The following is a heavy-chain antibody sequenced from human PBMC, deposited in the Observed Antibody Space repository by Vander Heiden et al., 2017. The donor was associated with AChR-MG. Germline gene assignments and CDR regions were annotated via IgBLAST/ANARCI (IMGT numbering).Heavy chain of an antibody. CDR3: AKDWGAAISSWLDP. CDR1: GFPFDDYA. Sequence: EVHLVESGGGLVQPARSLSLSFAAPGFPFDDYAMHWVRQAPGKGLEWVSGISWNSGSIGYADAVKGRFTISRDNAKNALYLQMNSLRAEDTALYYCAKDWGAAISSWLDPWGQGTLVTVSS. V-gene: IGHV3-9*01. D-gene: IGHD2-2*01. CDR2: ISWNSGSI. J-gene: IGHJ5*02.